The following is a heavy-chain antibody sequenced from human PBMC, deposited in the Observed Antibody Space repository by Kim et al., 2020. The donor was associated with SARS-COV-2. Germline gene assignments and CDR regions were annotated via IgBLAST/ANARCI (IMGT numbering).Heavy chain of an antibody. Sequence: GGSLRLSCAASGFTFRNAWVSWVRQAPGKGLEWVGRIKSKTDGGTTDYAAPVKGRFTISRDDSKNTLYLQMNSLKIEDTAVYYCTTDLHDYGDYDYWGQGTLFTVSS. CDR1: GFTFRNAW. D-gene: IGHD4-17*01. V-gene: IGHV3-15*01. CDR3: TTDLHDYGDYDY. CDR2: IKSKTDGGTT. J-gene: IGHJ4*02.